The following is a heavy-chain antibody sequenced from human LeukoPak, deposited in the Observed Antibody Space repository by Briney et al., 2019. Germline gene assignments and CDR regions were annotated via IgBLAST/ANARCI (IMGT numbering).Heavy chain of an antibody. D-gene: IGHD5-12*01. J-gene: IGHJ6*03. CDR3: ARGTMATIRYNYYYYMDV. Sequence: ASVKVSCKASGYTFTGYYMHWVRQAPGQGLEWMGWINPNSGGTNYAQKFQGRVTMTRDTSISTAYMELSRLRSDDTAVYYCARGTMATIRYNYYYYMDVWGKGTTVTISS. CDR1: GYTFTGYY. V-gene: IGHV1-2*02. CDR2: INPNSGGT.